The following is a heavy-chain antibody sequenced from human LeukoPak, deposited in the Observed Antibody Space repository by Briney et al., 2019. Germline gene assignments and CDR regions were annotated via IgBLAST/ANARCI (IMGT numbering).Heavy chain of an antibody. D-gene: IGHD2-21*01. V-gene: IGHV3-7*01. CDR1: GFTFSRFW. Sequence: PGGSLRLSCAASGFTFSRFWMSWVRQAPGKGLEWVANIKDDGNDKYYLDSVKGRFTISRDNADNSLYLQMNSLRAEDTAVYFCARTVVEVGGFSDVYDYWGQGTLVTASS. J-gene: IGHJ4*02. CDR2: IKDDGNDK. CDR3: ARTVVEVGGFSDVYDY.